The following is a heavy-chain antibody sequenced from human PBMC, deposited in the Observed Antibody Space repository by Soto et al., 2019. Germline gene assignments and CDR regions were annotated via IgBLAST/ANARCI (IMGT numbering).Heavy chain of an antibody. CDR2: IKQDGSEK. J-gene: IGHJ4*02. CDR3: ARQGVWAGRVFDY. CDR1: GFTFSSYW. D-gene: IGHD3-10*01. Sequence: EVQLVESGGGLVQPGGSLRLSCAASGFTFSSYWMSWVRQAPGKGLEWVANIKQDGSEKYYVDSVKGRFTISRDNAKNSLYLQMNSLRAEDTVVYYCARQGVWAGRVFDYWGQGTLVTVSS. V-gene: IGHV3-7*01.